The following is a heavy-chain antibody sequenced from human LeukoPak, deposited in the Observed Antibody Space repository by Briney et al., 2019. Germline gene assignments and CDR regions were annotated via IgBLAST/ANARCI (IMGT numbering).Heavy chain of an antibody. Sequence: PSETLSLTCSVFGGSITNTFWSWIRQTPGKGLEWIAYIYSDGRTNYNPSLKSRVTISIDTSKNQFSLKMSSVTAADTAVYYCARGGRYYDSSGYKNWGQGTLVTVSS. D-gene: IGHD3-22*01. V-gene: IGHV4-59*08. CDR3: ARGGRYYDSSGYKN. CDR2: IYSDGRT. CDR1: GGSITNTF. J-gene: IGHJ4*02.